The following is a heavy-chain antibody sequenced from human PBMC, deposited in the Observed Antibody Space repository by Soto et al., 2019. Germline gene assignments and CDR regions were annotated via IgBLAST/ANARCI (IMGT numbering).Heavy chain of an antibody. D-gene: IGHD2-8*02. CDR3: ARGYCTATICDPWFDP. CDR1: GYAFSSYW. J-gene: IGHJ5*02. CDR2: IYPGDSDT. Sequence: PGKSLKISCQGSGYAFSSYWIVWVRQMPGKGLGWMGIIYPGDSDTRYSPSFQGQVTISVDKSITTAYLQWSSLKASDTAMYYCARGYCTATICDPWFDPWGQGTLVTVSS. V-gene: IGHV5-51*01.